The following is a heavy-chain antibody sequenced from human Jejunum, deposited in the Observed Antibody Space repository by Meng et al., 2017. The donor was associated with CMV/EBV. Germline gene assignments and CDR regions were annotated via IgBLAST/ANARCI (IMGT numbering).Heavy chain of an antibody. CDR1: GFTFSSYA. CDR3: AKDRGGSDDAYDV. J-gene: IGHJ3*01. D-gene: IGHD3-16*01. V-gene: IGHV3-23*03. CDR2: FYISGRST. Sequence: SGFTFSSYAMNWVRQAPGKGLEWISVFYISGRSTYYADSVKGRFTISRDNSKNMVYLQMNSRRVEDTAVYYCAKDRGGSDDAYDVWGQGATVTVSS.